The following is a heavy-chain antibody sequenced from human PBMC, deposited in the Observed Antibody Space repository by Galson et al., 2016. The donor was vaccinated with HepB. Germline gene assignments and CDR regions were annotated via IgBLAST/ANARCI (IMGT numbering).Heavy chain of an antibody. CDR3: AKTSPYGTSWAGAFDV. Sequence: SLRLSCAGSGFIFSNFAMIWVRQAPGTGLEWVSAVRRGGGGGTYYADSVRRRFTISRDNSKNTLYLQMNGLRGDDSAVYYCAKTSPYGTSWAGAFDVWGQGTVVTVSS. D-gene: IGHD3-10*01. J-gene: IGHJ3*01. V-gene: IGHV3-23*01. CDR2: VRRGGGGGT. CDR1: GFIFSNFA.